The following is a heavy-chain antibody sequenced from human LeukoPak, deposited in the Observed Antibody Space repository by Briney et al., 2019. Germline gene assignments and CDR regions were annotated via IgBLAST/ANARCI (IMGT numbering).Heavy chain of an antibody. V-gene: IGHV4-38-2*01. J-gene: IGHJ6*03. CDR2: IYYSGST. CDR3: ARSPTYGDSYYYYYYYMDV. CDR1: GFTFSSYA. Sequence: GSLRLSCAASGFTFSSYAMSWVRQPPGKGLEWIGSIYYSGSTYYNPSLKSRVTISVDTSKNQFSLKLSSVTAADTAVYYCARSPTYGDSYYYYYYYMDVWGKGTTVTVSS. D-gene: IGHD4-17*01.